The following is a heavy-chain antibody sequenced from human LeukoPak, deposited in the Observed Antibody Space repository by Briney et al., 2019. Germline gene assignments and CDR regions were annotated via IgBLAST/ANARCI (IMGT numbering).Heavy chain of an antibody. CDR3: ASLTYYYDSSGYYDWYFQH. Sequence: SETLSLTCTVSGGSISSYYWSWIRQPAGKGLEWIGRIYTSGSTNYNPSLKSRVTMSVDTSKNQFSLELSSVTAADTAVYYCASLTYYYDSSGYYDWYFQHWGQGTLVTVSS. CDR1: GGSISSYY. D-gene: IGHD3-22*01. V-gene: IGHV4-4*07. J-gene: IGHJ1*01. CDR2: IYTSGST.